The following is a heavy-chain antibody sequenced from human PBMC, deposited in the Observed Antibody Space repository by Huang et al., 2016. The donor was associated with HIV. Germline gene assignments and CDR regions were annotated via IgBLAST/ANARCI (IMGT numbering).Heavy chain of an antibody. CDR1: GGSISSSSYY. Sequence: QLQLQESGPGLVKPSETLSLTCTVSGGSISSSSYYWGWIRQPPGKGLEWIGTIYYSGSTYYNPSLKCRVTISVDTSKNQFSRKLSSVTAADTAVYYCARHERWAMVRGVPQWGFDYWGQGTLVTVSS. CDR3: ARHERWAMVRGVPQWGFDY. J-gene: IGHJ4*02. D-gene: IGHD3-10*01. CDR2: IYYSGST. V-gene: IGHV4-39*01.